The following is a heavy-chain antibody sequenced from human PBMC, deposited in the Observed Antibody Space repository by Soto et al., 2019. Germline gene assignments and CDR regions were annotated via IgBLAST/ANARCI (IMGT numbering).Heavy chain of an antibody. V-gene: IGHV3-66*01. CDR3: ARDAFYGDYHSENYMDV. J-gene: IGHJ6*03. D-gene: IGHD4-17*01. CDR1: GFTVSSNY. Sequence: GGSLRLSCAASGFTVSSNYMSWVRQAPGKGLEWVSVIYSGGSTYYADSVKGRFTISRDNSKNTLYLQMNSLRAEDTAVYYCARDAFYGDYHSENYMDVWGKGTTVTVSS. CDR2: IYSGGST.